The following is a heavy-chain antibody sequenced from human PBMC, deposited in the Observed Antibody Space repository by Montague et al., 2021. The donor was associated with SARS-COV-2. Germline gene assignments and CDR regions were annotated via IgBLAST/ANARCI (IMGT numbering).Heavy chain of an antibody. CDR1: GFTFSSYA. Sequence: SLRLSCAASGFTFSSYAMSWVRRAPGKGLEWVSAISGSGGSTYYADSVKGRFTISRDNSKNTLYLQMNSLRAEDTAVYYCATSGFLEWLFTMDGTFDYWGQGTLVTVSS. CDR2: ISGSGGST. CDR3: ATSGFLEWLFTMDGTFDY. V-gene: IGHV3-23*01. J-gene: IGHJ4*02. D-gene: IGHD3-3*01.